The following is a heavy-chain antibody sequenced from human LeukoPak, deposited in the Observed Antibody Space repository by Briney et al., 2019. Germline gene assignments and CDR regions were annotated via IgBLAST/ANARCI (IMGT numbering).Heavy chain of an antibody. CDR2: IHPTGST. D-gene: IGHD3-22*01. J-gene: IGHJ4*02. Sequence: SETLSLTCTVSGGSLGTFYWSWIRQSADKGHEYIGRIHPTGSTNYKPSLKSRVTMSIDTSKNQFSMTLQFVTAADTAVYFCARAHSGFYLDAWGQGALVTVSS. CDR1: GGSLGTFY. CDR3: ARAHSGFYLDA. V-gene: IGHV4-4*07.